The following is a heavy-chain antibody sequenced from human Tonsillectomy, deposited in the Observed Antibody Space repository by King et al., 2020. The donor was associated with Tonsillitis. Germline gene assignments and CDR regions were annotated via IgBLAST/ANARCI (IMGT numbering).Heavy chain of an antibody. D-gene: IGHD2-15*01. Sequence: VQLVESGGGLVQPGGSLRLSCAASGFTFNIYNMNWVRQAPGKGLEWVSDITSSSGTIYYADSLKGRFTISRDNAKNSLYLHMNSLRAEDTAVYYCARDGAASSHGSCYSYYYVMDVWGQGTTVTVSS. V-gene: IGHV3-48*01. J-gene: IGHJ6*02. CDR1: GFTFNIYN. CDR2: ITSSSGTI. CDR3: ARDGAASSHGSCYSYYYVMDV.